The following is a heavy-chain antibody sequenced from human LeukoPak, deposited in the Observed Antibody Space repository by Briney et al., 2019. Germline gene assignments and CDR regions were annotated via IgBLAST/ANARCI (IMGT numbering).Heavy chain of an antibody. CDR2: ISTSGSII. CDR3: ARAGLANAFDI. Sequence: PGGSLRLSCAASGFTFSDYYMSWIRQAPGKGLEWVSYISTSGSIIYHADSVKGRFTISRDNAKNSLYLQMNSLRVGDTAVYYCARAGLANAFDIWGQGTMVTVSS. V-gene: IGHV3-11*01. CDR1: GFTFSDYY. J-gene: IGHJ3*02.